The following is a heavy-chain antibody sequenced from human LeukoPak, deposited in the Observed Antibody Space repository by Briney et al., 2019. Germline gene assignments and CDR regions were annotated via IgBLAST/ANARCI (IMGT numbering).Heavy chain of an antibody. CDR1: GFIFSNYA. D-gene: IGHD3-10*01. V-gene: IGHV3-23*01. CDR3: ASPWGLWFGELLSN. Sequence: PGGSLRLSCAASGFIFSNYALAWVRQAPGKGLEWVSGISRIGGSTHYADSVKGRFTISRDNSKNTLYLQMNSLRAEDTAVYYCASPWGLWFGELLSNWGQGTLVTVSS. CDR2: ISRIGGST. J-gene: IGHJ4*02.